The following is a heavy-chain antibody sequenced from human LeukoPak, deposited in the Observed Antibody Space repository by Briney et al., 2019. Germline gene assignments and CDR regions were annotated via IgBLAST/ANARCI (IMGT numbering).Heavy chain of an antibody. CDR1: GYSLTSYW. J-gene: IGHJ4*02. D-gene: IGHD3-22*01. Sequence: GGSLKISCKSSGYSLTSYWIAWVRQMPGKGLELMGIIYPGDSDTRYSPSFQGQVTFSADKSITTAYLQWSSLKASDTAMYYCARLAYYESSGYHLDYWGQGTLVTVPS. CDR2: IYPGDSDT. CDR3: ARLAYYESSGYHLDY. V-gene: IGHV5-51*01.